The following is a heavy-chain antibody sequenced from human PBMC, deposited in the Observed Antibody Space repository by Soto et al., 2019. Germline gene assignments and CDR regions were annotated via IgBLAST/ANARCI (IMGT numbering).Heavy chain of an antibody. CDR2: ISGSGDYT. Sequence: EVQLMESGGGLVHPGGSLRLSCAASGFTFDNYAMNWVRQAPGKGLEWVSGISGSGDYTYYAVSVKGRFTISRDNSKNTLYLQMNSLRTEDTAVYYCAKANCGAPCYYRIDRWGQGTQVTVSS. CDR1: GFTFDNYA. CDR3: AKANCGAPCYYRIDR. D-gene: IGHD2-21*02. V-gene: IGHV3-23*01. J-gene: IGHJ4*02.